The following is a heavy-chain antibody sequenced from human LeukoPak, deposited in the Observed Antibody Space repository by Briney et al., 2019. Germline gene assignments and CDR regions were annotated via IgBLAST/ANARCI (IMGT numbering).Heavy chain of an antibody. CDR2: IYTSGST. CDR3: ARGNIVVVPAAIQDYYYYYMDV. Sequence: NPSQTLSLTCTVSGGSISSGSYYWSWIRQPAGKGLEWIGRIYTSGSTNYNPSLKSRVTMSVDTSKNQFSLKLSSVTAADTAVYYCARGNIVVVPAAIQDYYYYYMDVWGKGTTVTVSS. D-gene: IGHD2-2*02. J-gene: IGHJ6*03. CDR1: GGSISSGSYY. V-gene: IGHV4-61*02.